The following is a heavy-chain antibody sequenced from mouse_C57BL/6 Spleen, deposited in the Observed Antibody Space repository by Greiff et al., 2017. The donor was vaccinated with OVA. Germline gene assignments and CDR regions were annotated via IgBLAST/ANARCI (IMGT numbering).Heavy chain of an antibody. J-gene: IGHJ1*03. CDR1: GYAFSSSW. CDR2: IYPGDGDT. Sequence: VQLQESGPELVKPGASVKISCKASGYAFSSSWMTWVKQRPGKGLEWIGRIYPGDGDTNYPGKFKGKATLTADKSSSTAYMQLSSLTSEDSAVYFCARALDSSYPDWYFDDWGTGTTVTVSS. D-gene: IGHD1-1*01. CDR3: ARALDSSYPDWYFDD. V-gene: IGHV1-82*01.